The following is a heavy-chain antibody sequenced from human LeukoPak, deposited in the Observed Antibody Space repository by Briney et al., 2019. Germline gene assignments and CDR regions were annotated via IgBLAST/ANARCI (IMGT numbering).Heavy chain of an antibody. V-gene: IGHV4-34*01. CDR1: GGSFSGYY. Sequence: SETLSLTCAVYGGSFSGYYWSWIRQPPGKGLEWIGEINHSGSTTYNPSLKSRVTISVDTSKNQFSLKLSSVTAADTAVYYCARSLPAAALSAFDIWGQGTMVTVSS. J-gene: IGHJ3*02. D-gene: IGHD2-2*01. CDR2: INHSGST. CDR3: ARSLPAAALSAFDI.